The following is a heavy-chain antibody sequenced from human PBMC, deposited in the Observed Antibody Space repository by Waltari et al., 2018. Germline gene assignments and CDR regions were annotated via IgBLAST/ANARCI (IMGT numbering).Heavy chain of an antibody. V-gene: IGHV4-34*01. CDR1: GGSFSGYY. D-gene: IGHD2-21*01. CDR2: INHRGST. Sequence: QVQLQQWGAGLLKPSETLSLTCAVYGGSFSGYYWSWIRQPPGKGLEWIGEINHRGSTNYHPSLKSRLTISVDTAKNQFSLKLSSVTAADTAVYYCARRPIVVVIAKYYFDYWGQGTLVTVSS. CDR3: ARRPIVVVIAKYYFDY. J-gene: IGHJ4*02.